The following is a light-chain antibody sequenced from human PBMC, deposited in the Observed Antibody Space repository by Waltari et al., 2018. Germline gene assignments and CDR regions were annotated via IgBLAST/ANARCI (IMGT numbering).Light chain of an antibody. J-gene: IGKJ3*01. Sequence: DIQMTQSPSSLSASVGDRVTITCRASQDISTFLSWYQQKPGKAPKRLISVESSLESGGPARFRGSGSGTEFTLSITSRQPEDFAAYFCLQYESDPFTVGPVTKLHIK. CDR3: LQYESDPFT. CDR2: VES. V-gene: IGKV1-17*01. CDR1: QDISTF.